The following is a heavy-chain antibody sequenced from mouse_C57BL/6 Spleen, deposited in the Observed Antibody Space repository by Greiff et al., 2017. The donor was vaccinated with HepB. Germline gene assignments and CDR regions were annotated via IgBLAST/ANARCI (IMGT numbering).Heavy chain of an antibody. D-gene: IGHD1-3*01. CDR3: ARVYMRYFDY. V-gene: IGHV3-6*01. CDR2: ISYDGSN. Sequence: VQLKESGPGLVKPSQSLSLTCSVTGYSITSGYYWNWIRQFPGNKLEWMGYISYDGSNNYNPSLKNRISITRDTSKNQFFLKLNSVTTEDTATYYCARVYMRYFDYWGQGTTLTVSS. J-gene: IGHJ2*01. CDR1: GYSITSGYY.